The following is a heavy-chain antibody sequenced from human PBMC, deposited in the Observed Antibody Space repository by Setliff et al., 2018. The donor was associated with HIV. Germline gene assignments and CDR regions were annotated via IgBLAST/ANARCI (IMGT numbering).Heavy chain of an antibody. CDR2: VFPSGST. J-gene: IGHJ5*02. V-gene: IGHV4-39*07. CDR1: GGSISSSSYY. Sequence: KTSETLSLTCSVSGGSISSSSYYGGWIRQPPGKGLEWIGRVFPSGSTNYNPYLESRVTVSVDTSKNQFSLKVFSVTAADTAVYYCAREGDSSAWYRFDPWGQGTLVTVSS. D-gene: IGHD6-13*01. CDR3: AREGDSSAWYRFDP.